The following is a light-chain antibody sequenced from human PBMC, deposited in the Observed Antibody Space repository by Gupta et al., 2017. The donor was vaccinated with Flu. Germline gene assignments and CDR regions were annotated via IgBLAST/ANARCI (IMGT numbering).Light chain of an antibody. V-gene: IGLV6-57*01. Sequence: TVTISFTRSSGSIANDYVQWYQQRPARSPTTLIYEYNKRPSGVPDRFSGSIDSSSTSASLTISRLKNEDEAVYYCQSYDVTTVIFGGGTRLTVL. CDR1: SGSIANDY. J-gene: IGLJ2*01. CDR2: EYN. CDR3: QSYDVTTVI.